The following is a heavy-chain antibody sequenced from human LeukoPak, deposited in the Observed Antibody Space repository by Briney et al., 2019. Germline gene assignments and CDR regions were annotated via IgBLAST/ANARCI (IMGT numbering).Heavy chain of an antibody. CDR3: TRRQFKAFNI. J-gene: IGHJ3*02. Sequence: PGGSLRLSCVASGFIFRDYAMSWVRQAPGEGLEWVGFIRSTAYGGTSEYAASVKGRFTISRDDSNSIAYLQMNSLKTEDTAVYYCTRRQFKAFNIWGQGAMVTVSS. CDR1: GFIFRDYA. CDR2: IRSTAYGGTS. V-gene: IGHV3-49*04.